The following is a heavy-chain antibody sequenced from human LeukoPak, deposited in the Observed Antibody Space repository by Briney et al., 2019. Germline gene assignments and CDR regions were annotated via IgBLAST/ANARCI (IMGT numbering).Heavy chain of an antibody. J-gene: IGHJ4*02. V-gene: IGHV4-61*02. Sequence: SQTLSLTCTVSGGSISSGDFYWSWIRQPAGKGLEWIGRIYTTGSANYNPSLRSRVTMSVDTSKNQFSLRLKSVTAADTAVYYCARDRSYDSTGYYNFDYWGQGTLVTVSS. CDR1: GGSISSGDFY. CDR2: IYTTGSA. CDR3: ARDRSYDSTGYYNFDY. D-gene: IGHD3-22*01.